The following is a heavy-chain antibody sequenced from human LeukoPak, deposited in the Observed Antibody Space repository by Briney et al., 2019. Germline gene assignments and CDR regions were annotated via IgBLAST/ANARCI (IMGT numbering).Heavy chain of an antibody. CDR2: IIPILGIA. V-gene: IGHV1-69*02. Sequence: SVKVSCKASGYTFTSYYMHWVRQAPGQGLEWMGRIIPILGIANYAQKFQGRVTITADKSTSTAYMELSSLRSEDTAVYYCARPPSYDSSGYYYYWGQGTLVTVSS. D-gene: IGHD3-22*01. CDR3: ARPPSYDSSGYYYY. J-gene: IGHJ4*02. CDR1: GYTFTSYY.